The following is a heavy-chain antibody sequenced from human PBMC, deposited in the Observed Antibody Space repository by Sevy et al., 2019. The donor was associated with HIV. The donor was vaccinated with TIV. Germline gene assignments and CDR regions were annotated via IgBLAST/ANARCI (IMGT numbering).Heavy chain of an antibody. CDR2: FSFGCGQI. CDR1: GFTFRNYA. V-gene: IGHV3-23*01. CDR3: AGEGCSKPHDY. J-gene: IGHJ4*02. Sequence: GGSLRLSCAASGFTFRNYAMSWVRQAPGKGLEWVSTFSFGCGQINYADSVKGRFTISRDDSKNTLYLQMNSLRAEDTVIYYCAGEGCSKPHDYWGQGTLVTVSS. D-gene: IGHD3-10*02.